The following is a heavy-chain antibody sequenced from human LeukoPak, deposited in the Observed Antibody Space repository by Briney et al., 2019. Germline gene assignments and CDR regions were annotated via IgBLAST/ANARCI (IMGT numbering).Heavy chain of an antibody. CDR2: IRYDGSNK. V-gene: IGHV3-30*02. J-gene: IGHJ3*02. CDR3: ARGSPYYDFWSDYHRDAFDI. Sequence: GGSLRLSCAASGFTFSSYGMHWVRQAPGKGLEWVAFIRYDGSNKYYADSVKGRFTISRDNSKNTLYLQMNSLRAEDTAVYYCARGSPYYDFWSDYHRDAFDIWGQGTMVTVSS. D-gene: IGHD3-3*01. CDR1: GFTFSSYG.